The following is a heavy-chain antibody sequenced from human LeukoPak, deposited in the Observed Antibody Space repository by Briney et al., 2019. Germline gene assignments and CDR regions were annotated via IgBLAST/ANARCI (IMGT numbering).Heavy chain of an antibody. Sequence: PGGSLRLSCAASGFTFSSYSMNWVRQAPGKGLEWVSHITASGTAMFYADSVKGRCTISRDNSKNTLSLQMNTLRAEDTAVYYCAKENPVGGTNYFDYWGQGTLVTVSS. CDR3: AKENPVGGTNYFDY. D-gene: IGHD1-26*01. CDR1: GFTFSSYS. V-gene: IGHV3-23*01. J-gene: IGHJ4*02. CDR2: ITASGTAM.